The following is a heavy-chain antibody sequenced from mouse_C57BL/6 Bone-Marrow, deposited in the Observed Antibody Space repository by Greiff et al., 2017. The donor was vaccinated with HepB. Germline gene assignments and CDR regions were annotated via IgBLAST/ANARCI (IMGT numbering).Heavy chain of an antibody. CDR1: GFTFSSYA. D-gene: IGHD2-3*01. CDR3: ARALRWFTDSFDY. V-gene: IGHV5-4*03. J-gene: IGHJ2*01. CDR2: ISDGGSYT. Sequence: EVKLVESGGGLVKPGGSLKLSCAASGFTFSSYAMSWVRQTPEKRLEWVATISDGGSYTYYPDNVKGRFTISRDNAKNNLYLQMSHLKSEDTAMYYCARALRWFTDSFDYWGQGTTLTVSS.